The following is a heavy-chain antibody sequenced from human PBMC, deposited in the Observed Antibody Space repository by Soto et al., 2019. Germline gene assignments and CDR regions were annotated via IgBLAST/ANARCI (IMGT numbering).Heavy chain of an antibody. V-gene: IGHV3-23*01. CDR2: ISGRGTNT. CDR1: GSISTTTP. CDR3: ATSFRYFDN. J-gene: IGHJ4*02. Sequence: PGGSLRLSCTASGSISTTTPLSWVRQAPGKGLEWVSTISGRGTNTYYADSVKGRFIISRDNLKNTVNLQINGLGVEDTSIYYCATSFRYFDNWGQGTRVTVSS.